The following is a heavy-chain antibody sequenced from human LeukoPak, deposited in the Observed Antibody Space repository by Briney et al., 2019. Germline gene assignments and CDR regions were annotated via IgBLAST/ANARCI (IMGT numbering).Heavy chain of an antibody. CDR3: AGGTRWGPGSGIFLQH. J-gene: IGHJ1*01. Sequence: ASVKVSCKASGYTFTSYAMNWVRQAPGQGLEWMGWINTNTGNPTYAQGFTGRFVFSLDTSVSTAYLQISSLKAEDTAVYYCAGGTRWGPGSGIFLQHWGQGTLVTVSS. V-gene: IGHV7-4-1*02. CDR2: INTNTGNP. CDR1: GYTFTSYA. D-gene: IGHD2-15*01.